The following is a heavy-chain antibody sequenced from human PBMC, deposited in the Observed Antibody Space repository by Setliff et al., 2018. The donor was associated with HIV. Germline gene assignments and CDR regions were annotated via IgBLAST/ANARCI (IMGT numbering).Heavy chain of an antibody. Sequence: GGSLRLSCAASGFIFSTFPMHWVRQAPGKGLEWVAVMSGDANSQYYADSVRGRFTISRDNAKNSLYLQMNSLRVEDTALYYCARDLNWGFDYWGQGTLVTVSS. J-gene: IGHJ4*02. CDR2: MSGDANSQ. CDR3: ARDLNWGFDY. V-gene: IGHV3-30*07. D-gene: IGHD7-27*01. CDR1: GFIFSTFP.